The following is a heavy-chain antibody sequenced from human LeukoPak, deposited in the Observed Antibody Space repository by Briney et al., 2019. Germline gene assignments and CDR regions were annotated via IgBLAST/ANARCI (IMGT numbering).Heavy chain of an antibody. Sequence: PGGSLRLSCAASGFSFSGHWMNWVRQPPGKGLEWVANIKADVSEKYYVDSVKGRFTISRDDAKRTVDLQMDNLRAEDTAIYYCAYRNNFEYWGQGALVTVSS. D-gene: IGHD1-26*01. CDR2: IKADVSEK. V-gene: IGHV3-7*05. CDR3: AYRNNFEY. J-gene: IGHJ4*02. CDR1: GFSFSGHW.